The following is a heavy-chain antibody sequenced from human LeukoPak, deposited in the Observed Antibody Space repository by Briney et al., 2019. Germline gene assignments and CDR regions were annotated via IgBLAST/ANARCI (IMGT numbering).Heavy chain of an antibody. CDR3: ARHQARGVIHDAFDI. CDR1: GYSFTSYW. V-gene: IGHV5-51*01. D-gene: IGHD3-10*01. J-gene: IGHJ3*02. Sequence: GESLKISCKGSGYSFTSYWIGWVRQMPGKGLEWMGIIYPGDSDTRYSPSFQGQVTISADKSISTAYLQWSSLKASDTATYYCARHQARGVIHDAFDIWGQGTMVTVSS. CDR2: IYPGDSDT.